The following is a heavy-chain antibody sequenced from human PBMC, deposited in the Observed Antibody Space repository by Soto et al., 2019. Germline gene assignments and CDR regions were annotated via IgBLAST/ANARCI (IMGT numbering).Heavy chain of an antibody. Sequence: SETLSLTCTVSGSSISSGGYYWGWIRQHPGKGLEWIGYIYYSGSTYYNPSLKSRVTISVDTSKNQFSLKLSSVTAADTAVYYCARDYDFWSGKQSGWFDPWGQGTLVTVSS. CDR1: GSSISSGGYY. V-gene: IGHV4-31*03. CDR3: ARDYDFWSGKQSGWFDP. CDR2: IYYSGST. J-gene: IGHJ5*02. D-gene: IGHD3-3*01.